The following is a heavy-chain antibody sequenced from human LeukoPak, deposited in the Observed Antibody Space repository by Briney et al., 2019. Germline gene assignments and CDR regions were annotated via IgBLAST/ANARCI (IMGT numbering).Heavy chain of an antibody. V-gene: IGHV4-34*10. J-gene: IGHJ6*02. CDR1: GGSFRGYY. Sequence: LETLSLTRAVCGGSFRGYYWSWIRQPAWKGLEWMGEINHSGSTNYNPSLKSRFTISVDKSKNQFYLQMSSVTAADTAVYYCARSRAVAGDYYGMDVWGQGTTVTVSS. D-gene: IGHD6-19*01. CDR3: ARSRAVAGDYYGMDV. CDR2: INHSGST.